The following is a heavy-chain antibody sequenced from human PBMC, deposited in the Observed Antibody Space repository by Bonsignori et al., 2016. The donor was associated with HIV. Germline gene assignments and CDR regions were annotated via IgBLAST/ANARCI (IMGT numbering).Heavy chain of an antibody. Sequence: WIRQPPGKGLEWVGRTRNKATSYTTEYAASVKGRFTISRDDSKNSLYLQMNSLKTEDTAVYYCATGGLTGDSGYWGQGTLVTVSS. D-gene: IGHD7-27*01. CDR2: TRNKATSYTT. J-gene: IGHJ4*02. CDR3: ATGGLTGDSGY. V-gene: IGHV3-72*01.